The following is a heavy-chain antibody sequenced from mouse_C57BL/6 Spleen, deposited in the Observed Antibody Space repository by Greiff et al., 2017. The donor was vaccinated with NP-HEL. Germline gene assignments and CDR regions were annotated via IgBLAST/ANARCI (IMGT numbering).Heavy chain of an antibody. D-gene: IGHD3-3*01. V-gene: IGHV1-76*01. J-gene: IGHJ4*01. CDR3: AKGQPHYYAMDY. Sequence: QVQLQQSGAELVRPGASVKLSCKASGYTFTDYYINWVKQRPGQGLEWIARIYPGSGNTYYNEKFKGKATLTAEKSSSTAYMQLSSLTSEDSAVYFCAKGQPHYYAMDYWGQGTSVTVSS. CDR2: IYPGSGNT. CDR1: GYTFTDYY.